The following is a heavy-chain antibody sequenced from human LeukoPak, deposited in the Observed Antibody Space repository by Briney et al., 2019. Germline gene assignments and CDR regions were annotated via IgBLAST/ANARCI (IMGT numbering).Heavy chain of an antibody. CDR1: GFTFSNYA. CDR3: AKWGDYDVLTGYYVSDY. D-gene: IGHD3-9*01. CDR2: ITGSGGNT. V-gene: IGHV3-23*01. J-gene: IGHJ4*02. Sequence: GASLRLSCAASGFTFSNYAMSWVRQAPGKGLDWVSAITGSGGNTYYADSVKGRFTISRDSSKNTLYLQMNSLRAEDTAVYYCAKWGDYDVLTGYYVSDYWGQGALVTVSS.